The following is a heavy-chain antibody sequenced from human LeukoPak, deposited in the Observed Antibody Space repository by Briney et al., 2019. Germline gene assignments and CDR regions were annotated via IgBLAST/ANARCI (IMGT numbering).Heavy chain of an antibody. Sequence: SETLSLTCAVSGYSISSGYYWGWIRQPPGKGLEWIGSIYHSGSTYYNPSLKSRVTISVDTSKNQFSLKLNSVTAADTAVYYCARGGFLVQNHFDPWGQGTLVTVSS. J-gene: IGHJ5*02. V-gene: IGHV4-38-2*01. CDR1: GYSISSGYY. CDR2: IYHSGST. CDR3: ARGGFLVQNHFDP. D-gene: IGHD3-3*01.